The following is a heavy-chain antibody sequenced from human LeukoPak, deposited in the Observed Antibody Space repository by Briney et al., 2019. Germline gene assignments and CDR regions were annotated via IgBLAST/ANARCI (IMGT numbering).Heavy chain of an antibody. CDR2: IYYSGST. V-gene: IGHV4-59*01. D-gene: IGHD3-10*01. J-gene: IGHJ5*02. Sequence: PSETLSPTCTVSGGSISSYYWSWIRQPPGKGLEWIGYIYYSGSTNYNPSLKSRVTISVDTSKNQFSLKLSSVTAADTAVYYCARGHRITMVRGVIINCFDPWGQGTLVTVSS. CDR3: ARGHRITMVRGVIINCFDP. CDR1: GGSISSYY.